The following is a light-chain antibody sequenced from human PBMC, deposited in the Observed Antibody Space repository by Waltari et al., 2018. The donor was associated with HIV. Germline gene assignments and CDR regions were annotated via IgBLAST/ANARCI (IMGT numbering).Light chain of an antibody. CDR1: SSDVGSYNL. CDR2: EGS. Sequence: QSALTQPASVSGSPGQSITISCTGTSSDVGSYNLVSWYQQHPGKAPKVMIYEGSKRPSVVSNRFSGTKSGNTASLTISGLQAEDDADYYCCSYTGSSTRRPYVFGTGTKVTVL. V-gene: IGLV2-23*01. J-gene: IGLJ1*01. CDR3: CSYTGSSTRRPYV.